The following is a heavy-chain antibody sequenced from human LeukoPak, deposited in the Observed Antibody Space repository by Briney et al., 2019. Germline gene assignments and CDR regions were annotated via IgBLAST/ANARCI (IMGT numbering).Heavy chain of an antibody. CDR1: GGSISSYY. Sequence: PSETLSLTCTVSGGSISSYYWSWIRQPPGKGLEWIGYIYYSGSTNYNPSLKSRVTISVDTSKNQFSLKLSSVTAADTAVYYCAKEHVAVAGTGIFDYWGQGTLVTVSS. J-gene: IGHJ4*02. CDR3: AKEHVAVAGTGIFDY. D-gene: IGHD6-19*01. CDR2: IYYSGST. V-gene: IGHV4-59*01.